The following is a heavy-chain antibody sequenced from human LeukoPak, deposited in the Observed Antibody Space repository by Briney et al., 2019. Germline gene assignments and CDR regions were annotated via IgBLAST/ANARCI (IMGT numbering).Heavy chain of an antibody. CDR3: ARWGGTRQFYFDY. Sequence: GGSLRLSCAASGFSLSDYGLHWVRQGPGKGLEWLAVINYDGSNRYYADSVKGRFTISKDSSENTLYLQMNRLRADDTATYYCARWGGTRQFYFDYWGQGTLATVSS. CDR2: INYDGSNR. CDR1: GFSLSDYG. D-gene: IGHD3-16*01. J-gene: IGHJ4*02. V-gene: IGHV3-33*01.